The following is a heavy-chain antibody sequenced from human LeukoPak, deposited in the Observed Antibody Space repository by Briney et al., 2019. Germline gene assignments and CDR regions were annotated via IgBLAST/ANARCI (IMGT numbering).Heavy chain of an antibody. J-gene: IGHJ4*02. V-gene: IGHV3-66*02. Sequence: GGSLRLSCAASGFTVSNNYMSWVRQAPGKGLEWVSVIYSGDNTYYVESVKGRFTISRDNSKNTLFLQMNRLRAEDTAVYYCAGRRVLDAYYWGQGTLATVSS. CDR2: IYSGDNT. CDR3: AGRRVLDAYY. CDR1: GFTVSNNY. D-gene: IGHD3-16*01.